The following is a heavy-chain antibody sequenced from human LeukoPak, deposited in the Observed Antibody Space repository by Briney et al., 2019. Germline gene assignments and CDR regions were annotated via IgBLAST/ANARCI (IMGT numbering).Heavy chain of an antibody. D-gene: IGHD2-2*01. CDR2: IIPVFGTA. J-gene: IGHJ5*02. V-gene: IGHV1-69*13. CDR3: ARGGVVVPPNWFDP. CDR1: GGTFSSYT. Sequence: ASVKVSCKASGGTFSSYTINWVRQAPGQGLEWMGGIIPVFGTANYVQKFQGRVTITADESTSTAYMELSSLRSEDTAVYYCARGGVVVPPNWFDPWGQGTLVTVS.